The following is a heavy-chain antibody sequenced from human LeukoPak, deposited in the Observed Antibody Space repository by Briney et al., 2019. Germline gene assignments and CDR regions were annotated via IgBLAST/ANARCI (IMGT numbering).Heavy chain of an antibody. D-gene: IGHD2-15*01. CDR3: VQGWRDN. J-gene: IGHJ4*02. CDR1: GITFRNYW. V-gene: IGHV3-7*01. CDR2: INQDSSEK. Sequence: GGSLRLSCVASGITFRNYWMSWVRQAPGKGLEWVANINQDSSEKYYVDSVKGRFTISRDSAKNSLYLQLNTLRPEDTAVYYCVQGWRDNWGQGTLVTVSS.